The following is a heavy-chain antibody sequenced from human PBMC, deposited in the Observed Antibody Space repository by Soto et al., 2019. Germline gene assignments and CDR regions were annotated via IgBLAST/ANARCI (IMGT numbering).Heavy chain of an antibody. D-gene: IGHD2-15*01. CDR3: ATGTYLVVVTATAVSFDY. CDR1: GLSFSSYA. J-gene: IGHJ4*02. V-gene: IGHV3-23*01. Sequence: GGSLRLSCAASGLSFSSYAMSWVRQAPGKGLEWVSAISGSGTSAYYADSVKGRFTISRDNSKNTLYLQMNSLRAEDTAVYHCATGTYLVVVTATAVSFDYWGQGTLVTVSS. CDR2: ISGSGTSA.